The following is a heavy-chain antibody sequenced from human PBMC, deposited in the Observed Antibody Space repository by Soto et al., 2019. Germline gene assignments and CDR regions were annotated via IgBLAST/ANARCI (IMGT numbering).Heavy chain of an antibody. J-gene: IGHJ4*02. Sequence: EVQLVASGGDLVQPGGSLRLSCVASGFSLSDHYMDWVRQAPGKGLEWVGLIRNEPKSHTTIYAESVKGRFTISRDDSKNSLYLQMNSLTTEDTAVYYCADLTWGASYFPGGQGTLVTVSS. CDR1: GFSLSDHY. CDR2: IRNEPKSHTT. CDR3: ADLTWGASYFP. D-gene: IGHD3-22*01. V-gene: IGHV3-72*01.